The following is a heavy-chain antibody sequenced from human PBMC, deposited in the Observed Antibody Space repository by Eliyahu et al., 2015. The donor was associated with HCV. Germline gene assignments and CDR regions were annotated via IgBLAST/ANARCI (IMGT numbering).Heavy chain of an antibody. CDR3: ASGGGGIAVAGTGGWFDP. J-gene: IGHJ5*02. D-gene: IGHD6-19*01. V-gene: IGHV4-59*01. CDR2: MHYSGGT. CDR1: GGSITTXH. Sequence: QVQLQESGPGLVKPSETLSLTCTVSGGSITTXHWXWIRPPPGKGLEWIGYMHYSGGTNYNPSLKSRVTISVDTSKNQFSLKLTSVTAADTAVYYCASGGGGIAVAGTGGWFDPWGQGTLVTVSS.